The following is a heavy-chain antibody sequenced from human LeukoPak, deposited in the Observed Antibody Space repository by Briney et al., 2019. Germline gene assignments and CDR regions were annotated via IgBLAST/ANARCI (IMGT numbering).Heavy chain of an antibody. CDR1: GYSFTSYW. Sequence: KNGESLKISCKGSGYSFTSYWIGWVRQMPGKGLEWMGIIYPGDSDTRYSPSFQSQVTISADKSISTAYLQWSSLKASDTAMYYCARGYCSSTSCFDYWGQGTLVTVSS. CDR3: ARGYCSSTSCFDY. J-gene: IGHJ4*02. D-gene: IGHD2-2*01. CDR2: IYPGDSDT. V-gene: IGHV5-51*01.